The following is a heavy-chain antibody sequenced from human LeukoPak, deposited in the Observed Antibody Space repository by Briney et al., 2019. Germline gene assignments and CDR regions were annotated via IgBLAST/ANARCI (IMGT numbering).Heavy chain of an antibody. Sequence: PSETLSLTCSVSGGSVSSHYWSWIRQPPGKGLEWIGYINYIGSTNSNPSLQSRVTISVDTSKNQFSLKLSSVTAADTAIYYCARELVGPIGDYYYYSMDVWGKGTTVTVSS. J-gene: IGHJ6*03. CDR2: INYIGST. V-gene: IGHV4-59*02. D-gene: IGHD1-26*01. CDR3: ARELVGPIGDYYYYSMDV. CDR1: GGSVSSHY.